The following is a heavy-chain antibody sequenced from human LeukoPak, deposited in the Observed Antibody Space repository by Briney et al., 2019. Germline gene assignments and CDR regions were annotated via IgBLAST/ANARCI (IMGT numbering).Heavy chain of an antibody. J-gene: IGHJ4*02. Sequence: GGSLRLSCGASGFTFSVHAMNWVRQPPGKGLQWVSGIDGSGSLTFYADFVKGRFTISRDNSENRLYLQMNSLRAEDTALYYCARVSTVSANFDYWGQGSLVTVSS. D-gene: IGHD2-21*02. V-gene: IGHV3-23*05. CDR3: ARVSTVSANFDY. CDR1: GFTFSVHA. CDR2: IDGSGSLT.